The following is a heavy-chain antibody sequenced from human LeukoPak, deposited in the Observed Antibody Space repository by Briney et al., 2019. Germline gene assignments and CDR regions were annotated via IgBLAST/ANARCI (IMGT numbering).Heavy chain of an antibody. Sequence: GESLKISCKGSGYSFTSYWIGWVRQMLGKGLEWMGIIYPGDSDTRYSPSFQGQVTISADKSISTAYLQWSSLKASDTAMYYCAKQASNYYDRNDAFDIWGQGTMVTVSS. CDR2: IYPGDSDT. J-gene: IGHJ3*02. CDR1: GYSFTSYW. CDR3: AKQASNYYDRNDAFDI. D-gene: IGHD3-22*01. V-gene: IGHV5-51*01.